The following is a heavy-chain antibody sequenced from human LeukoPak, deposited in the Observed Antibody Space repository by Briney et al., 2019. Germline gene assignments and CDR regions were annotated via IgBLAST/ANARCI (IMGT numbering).Heavy chain of an antibody. CDR3: ARNTYYYDSSGQVDY. Sequence: ASVTVSFKASGYTFTSYGISWVRQAPGQGLEWMGCISAYNGNTNYAQKLQGRVTITTDTSTSTAYMELRSLRSDDTAVYYCARNTYYYDSSGQVDYWGQGTLVTVSA. CDR2: ISAYNGNT. CDR1: GYTFTSYG. V-gene: IGHV1-18*01. D-gene: IGHD3-22*01. J-gene: IGHJ4*02.